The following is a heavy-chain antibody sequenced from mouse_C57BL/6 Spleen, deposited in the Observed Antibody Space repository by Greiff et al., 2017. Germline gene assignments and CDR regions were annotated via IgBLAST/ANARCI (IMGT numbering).Heavy chain of an antibody. CDR1: GYTFTSYW. D-gene: IGHD2-5*01. CDR2: IDPSDSYT. J-gene: IGHJ4*01. Sequence: VQLQQPGAELVMPGASVKLSCKASGYTFTSYWMHWVKQRPGQGLEWIGEIDPSDSYTNYNQKFKGKSTLTVDKSSSTAYMQLSSLTSEDSAVYYCARCAYYSNFAYSIDYWGQGTSVTVSS. V-gene: IGHV1-69*01. CDR3: ARCAYYSNFAYSIDY.